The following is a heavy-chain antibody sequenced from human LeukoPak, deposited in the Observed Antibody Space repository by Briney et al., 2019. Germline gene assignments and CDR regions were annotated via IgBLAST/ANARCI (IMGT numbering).Heavy chain of an antibody. D-gene: IGHD3-22*01. Sequence: GGSLRLSCAASGFTYSGYWMSWVRQAPGKGLEWVAVISYDGSNKYYADSVKGRFTISRDNSKNTLYLQMNSLRAEDTAVYYCAREISSGYYYGDYWGQGTLVTVSS. J-gene: IGHJ4*02. CDR2: ISYDGSNK. CDR1: GFTYSGYW. CDR3: AREISSGYYYGDY. V-gene: IGHV3-30-3*01.